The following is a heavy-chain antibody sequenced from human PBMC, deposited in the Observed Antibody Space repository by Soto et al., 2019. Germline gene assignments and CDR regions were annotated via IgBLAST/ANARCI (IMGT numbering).Heavy chain of an antibody. Sequence: ASVKVSCKASGYTFTSYYMHWVRQAPGQGLEWMGIINPSGGSTSYAQKFQGRVTMTRDTSTSTVYMELSSLRPEDTAVYYCARAIRRDAFDIWGQGTMVTVSS. CDR2: INPSGGST. D-gene: IGHD4-17*01. CDR3: ARAIRRDAFDI. J-gene: IGHJ3*02. CDR1: GYTFTSYY. V-gene: IGHV1-46*03.